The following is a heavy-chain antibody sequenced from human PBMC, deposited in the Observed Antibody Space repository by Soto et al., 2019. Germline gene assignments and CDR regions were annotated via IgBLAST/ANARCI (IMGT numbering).Heavy chain of an antibody. CDR3: ARNLRYQYAGAAYYQYDAFDV. CDR1: NGSISNYY. CDR2: IYYSGSI. Sequence: SETLSLTCTVSNGSISNYYWSWIRQPPGKGLEWIGYIYYSGSINYNPSLKSRVTISVATSKNQFSLKLTSVTAADTAVYYCARNLRYQYAGAAYYQYDAFDVWGQGTVVTV. D-gene: IGHD3-9*01. J-gene: IGHJ3*01. V-gene: IGHV4-59*01.